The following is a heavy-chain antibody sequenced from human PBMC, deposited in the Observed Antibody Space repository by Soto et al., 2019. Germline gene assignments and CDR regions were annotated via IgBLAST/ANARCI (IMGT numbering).Heavy chain of an antibody. CDR1: GFTFSNYW. J-gene: IGHJ4*02. CDR3: ARGGLHAYYKDN. CDR2: INSDGSTT. D-gene: IGHD3-10*01. Sequence: EVQLVESGGGLVQPGGSLRLSCAAPGFTFSNYWMHWVRQAPGEGLVWVSRINSDGSTTNYADSVKGRFTVSRDNAKNTLYLQMNSLRAEETAIYYCARGGLHAYYKDNWGQGTLVTVSS. V-gene: IGHV3-74*01.